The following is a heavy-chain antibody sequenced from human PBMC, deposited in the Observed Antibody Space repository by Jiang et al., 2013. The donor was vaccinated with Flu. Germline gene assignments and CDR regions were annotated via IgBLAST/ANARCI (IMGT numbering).Heavy chain of an antibody. V-gene: IGHV6-1*01. Sequence: QTLSFTCSISGDSVSSNSASWNWIRQSPSRGLEWLGTTYYRSKWYNDYAVSVKSRITINPDTSKNQFSLQLNFVTPEDTAVYCCARGGSGRLRPFDIWGQGTMVTVSS. J-gene: IGHJ3*02. CDR3: ARGGSGRLRPFDI. CDR2: TYYRSKWYN. D-gene: IGHD4-17*01. CDR1: GDSVSSNSAS.